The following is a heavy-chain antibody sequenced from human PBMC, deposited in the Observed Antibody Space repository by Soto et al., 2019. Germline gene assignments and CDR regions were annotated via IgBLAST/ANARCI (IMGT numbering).Heavy chain of an antibody. CDR1: GYRVTRYL. Sequence: VESLKSSYKGCGYRVTRYLRSWVRQMNGKGLEWMGRIDPSDSYTNYSPSFQGHVTISADKSISTAYLQWSSLKASDTAMYYCAAPKQLSMGYYYGMDVWGPGTTVTVSS. CDR2: IDPSDSYT. V-gene: IGHV5-10-1*01. J-gene: IGHJ6*02. D-gene: IGHD2-2*01. CDR3: AAPKQLSMGYYYGMDV.